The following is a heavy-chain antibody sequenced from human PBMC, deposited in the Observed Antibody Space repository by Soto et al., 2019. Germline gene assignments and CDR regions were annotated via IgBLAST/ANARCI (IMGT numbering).Heavy chain of an antibody. CDR1: GYTFASYG. CDR3: ARWMDSSSWYTGFDY. D-gene: IGHD6-13*01. CDR2: ISAYNGNT. J-gene: IGHJ4*02. V-gene: IGHV1-18*01. Sequence: ASVKVSCKASGYTFASYGIRWVRQAPGQGLEWMGWISAYNGNTNYAQKLQGRVTMTTDTSTSTAYMELRSLRSDDTAVYYCARWMDSSSWYTGFDYWGQGTLVTVSS.